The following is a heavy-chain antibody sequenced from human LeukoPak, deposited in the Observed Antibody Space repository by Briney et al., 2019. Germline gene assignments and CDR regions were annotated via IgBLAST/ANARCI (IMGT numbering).Heavy chain of an antibody. CDR3: LFVVVPAAIFHY. V-gene: IGHV1-69*04. Sequence: SMKVSCKASGGTFSSYAISWVRQAPGQGLEWMGRIIPILGIANYAQKFQGRVTITADKSTSTAYVELSSLRSEDTAVYYCLFVVVPAAIFHYWGQGTLVTVSS. CDR1: GGTFSSYA. J-gene: IGHJ4*02. CDR2: IIPILGIA. D-gene: IGHD2-2*02.